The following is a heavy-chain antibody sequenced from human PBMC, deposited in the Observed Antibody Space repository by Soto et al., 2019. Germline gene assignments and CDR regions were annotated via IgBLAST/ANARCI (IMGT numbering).Heavy chain of an antibody. V-gene: IGHV1-2*02. J-gene: IGHJ5*02. D-gene: IGHD6-19*01. Sequence: ASVKVSCKASGYTFTGYYMHWVRQAPGQGLEWMGWINPNSGGTNYAQKFQGRVTMTRDTSISTAYMELSRLRSDDTAVYYCARSPVGSWSPLSSGWYVLNWFDPWGQGTLVTVSS. CDR2: INPNSGGT. CDR1: GYTFTGYY. CDR3: ARSPVGSWSPLSSGWYVLNWFDP.